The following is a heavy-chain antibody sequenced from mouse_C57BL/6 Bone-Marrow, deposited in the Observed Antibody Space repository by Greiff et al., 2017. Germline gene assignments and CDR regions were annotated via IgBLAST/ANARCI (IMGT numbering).Heavy chain of an antibody. CDR2: ISSGSSTI. V-gene: IGHV5-17*01. CDR1: GFTFSDYG. Sequence: DVKLVESGGGLVKPGGSLKLSCAASGFTFSDYGMHWVRQAPEKGLEWVAYISSGSSTIYYAETVKGRFTISRDNAKNTLFLQMTSLRSEDTAMYDCARQYGNYGDYCDYWGQGTTLTVSS. D-gene: IGHD2-10*02. CDR3: ARQYGNYGDYCDY. J-gene: IGHJ2*01.